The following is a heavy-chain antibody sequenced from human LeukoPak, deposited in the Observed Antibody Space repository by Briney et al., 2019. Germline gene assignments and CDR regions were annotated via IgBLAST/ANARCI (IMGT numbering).Heavy chain of an antibody. CDR3: ARWRQYYGGNINDAFDI. CDR1: GYTSTSYG. V-gene: IGHV1-18*01. Sequence: ASVKVSCKASGYTSTSYGISWVRQAPGQGLEWMGWISAYNGNTNYAQKLQGRVTMTTDTSTSTAYMELRSLRSDDTAVYYCARWRQYYGGNINDAFDIWGQGTMVTVSS. CDR2: ISAYNGNT. J-gene: IGHJ3*02. D-gene: IGHD4-23*01.